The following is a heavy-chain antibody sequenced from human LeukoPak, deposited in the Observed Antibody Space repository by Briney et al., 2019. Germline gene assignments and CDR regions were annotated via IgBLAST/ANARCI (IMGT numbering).Heavy chain of an antibody. Sequence: PGGSLRLSCAASGFTFSSYGMHWVRQAPGKGLEWVAVIWYDGSNKYYADSVKGRFTISRDNSQNTLSLQMNSLRAEDTAVYYCVKDGDDSGWNYFDYWGQGTLVTVSS. D-gene: IGHD6-19*01. CDR1: GFTFSSYG. V-gene: IGHV3-30*02. J-gene: IGHJ4*02. CDR3: VKDGDDSGWNYFDY. CDR2: IWYDGSNK.